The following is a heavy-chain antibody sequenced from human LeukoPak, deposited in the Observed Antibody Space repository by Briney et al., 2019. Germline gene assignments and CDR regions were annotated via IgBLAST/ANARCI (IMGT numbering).Heavy chain of an antibody. J-gene: IGHJ3*02. CDR2: INPHNGDT. V-gene: IGHV1-2*02. CDR3: ATLSRRELDDAFDI. CDR1: GYTFTNYY. D-gene: IGHD1-7*01. Sequence: VSVKVSCKASGYTFTNYYMRWIRQAPGQGLEWMGWINPHNGDTTYAQKFQGRVTMTRDTSISTAYMELYRLRYDDTAVYYCATLSRRELDDAFDIWGQGTMVTVSS.